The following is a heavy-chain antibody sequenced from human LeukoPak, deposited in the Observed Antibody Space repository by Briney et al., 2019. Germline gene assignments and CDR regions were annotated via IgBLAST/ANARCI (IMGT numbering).Heavy chain of an antibody. CDR2: IYPGDSDT. Sequence: GESLKISCKGSGYSFSSYWIGWVRQMPGKGLEWMGIIYPGDSDTRYSPSFQGQVTISADKPISTAYLQWSSLKASDTAMYYCARQPSIAARPSYMDVWGKGTTVTVSS. CDR1: GYSFSSYW. V-gene: IGHV5-51*01. J-gene: IGHJ6*03. D-gene: IGHD6-6*01. CDR3: ARQPSIAARPSYMDV.